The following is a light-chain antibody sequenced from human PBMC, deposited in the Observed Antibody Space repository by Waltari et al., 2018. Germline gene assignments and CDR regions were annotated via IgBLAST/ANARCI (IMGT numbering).Light chain of an antibody. CDR1: SSDVGGYNY. Sequence: QSALTQPASVSGSPGQSITISCTGTSSDVGGYNYVSWYQQHPGKAPKLIIFDVSNRPSGVSSSFSGAKSGNTASLTISGLQAQDEADYYCSSYISSDTLELFGGGTSLTVL. CDR3: SSYISSDTLEL. V-gene: IGLV2-14*03. CDR2: DVS. J-gene: IGLJ2*01.